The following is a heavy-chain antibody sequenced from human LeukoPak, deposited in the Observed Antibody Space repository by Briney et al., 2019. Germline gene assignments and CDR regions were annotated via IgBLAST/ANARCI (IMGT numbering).Heavy chain of an antibody. CDR1: GFTFNNYA. Sequence: TGGSLRLSCAASGFTFNNYAMNWVRQAPGKGLEWVSSISGGGETTYYADSAKGRFTISRDNSQNTLYLQMNSLRAEDTAVHYCAGDYADYVGYFFFDYWGQGTLVTVSS. V-gene: IGHV3-23*01. CDR3: AGDYADYVGYFFFDY. CDR2: ISGGGETT. D-gene: IGHD4-17*01. J-gene: IGHJ4*02.